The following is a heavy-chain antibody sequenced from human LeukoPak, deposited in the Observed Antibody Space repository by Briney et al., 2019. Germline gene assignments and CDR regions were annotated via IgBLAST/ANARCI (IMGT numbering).Heavy chain of an antibody. V-gene: IGHV3-53*01. Sequence: GGSLRLSCAASGFIVSGNYMSWVRQAPGKGLEWVSVIYSGGSTYYADSVKGRFSTSRDSSTSTLFLQMDSLRVEDTAMYYCARPTDGDSTRYGMDVWGQGTTVIVSS. D-gene: IGHD2-21*02. J-gene: IGHJ6*02. CDR1: GFIVSGNY. CDR3: ARPTDGDSTRYGMDV. CDR2: IYSGGST.